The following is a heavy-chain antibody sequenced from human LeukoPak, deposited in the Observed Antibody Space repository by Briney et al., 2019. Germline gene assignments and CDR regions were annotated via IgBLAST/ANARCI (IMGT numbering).Heavy chain of an antibody. J-gene: IGHJ4*02. V-gene: IGHV4-59*01. CDR3: ARGANIAARGVFDY. CDR2: IYYSGST. D-gene: IGHD6-6*01. CDR1: GGSISSYY. Sequence: SETLSLTCTVSGGSISSYYWSWIRQPPGKGLEWIGYIYYSGSTNYNPSLKSRVTISVDTSKNQFSLKLSSVTAADTAVYYCARGANIAARGVFDYWGQGTLVTVSS.